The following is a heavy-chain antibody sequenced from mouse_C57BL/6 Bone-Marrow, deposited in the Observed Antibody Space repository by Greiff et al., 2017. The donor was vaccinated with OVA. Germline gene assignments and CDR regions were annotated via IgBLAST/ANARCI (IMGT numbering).Heavy chain of an antibody. CDR2: TFYSGIT. D-gene: IGHD1-1*01. J-gene: IGHJ4*01. CDR3: ARGGYYYGSSYYYAMDY. Sequence: EVQLVESGPSLVRPSQTLSLTCTVTGFSINSDCYWIWIRQFPGNKLEYIGYTFYSGITYYNPSLESRTYITRDTSKNQFSLKLSSVTTEDTATYYCARGGYYYGSSYYYAMDYWGQGTSVTVSS. V-gene: IGHV3-3*01. CDR1: GFSINSDCY.